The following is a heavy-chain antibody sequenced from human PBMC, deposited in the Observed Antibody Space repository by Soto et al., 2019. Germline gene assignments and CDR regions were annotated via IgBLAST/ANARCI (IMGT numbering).Heavy chain of an antibody. J-gene: IGHJ5*02. CDR1: GFTFSCYS. CDR3: ARTYYYDSSGYSRFDP. Sequence: PGGSLRLSCAASGFTFSCYSMNWVRQAPGKGLEWVSSISSSSSYIYYADSVKGRFTISRDNAKNSLYLQMNSLRAEDTAVYYCARTYYYDSSGYSRFDPWGQGTLVTVST. D-gene: IGHD3-22*01. V-gene: IGHV3-21*01. CDR2: ISSSSSYI.